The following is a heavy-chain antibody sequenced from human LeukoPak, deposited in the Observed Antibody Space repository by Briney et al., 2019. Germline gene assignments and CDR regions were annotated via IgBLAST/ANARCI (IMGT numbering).Heavy chain of an antibody. D-gene: IGHD3-10*01. V-gene: IGHV4-34*01. J-gene: IGHJ5*02. Sequence: SETLSLTCAVYGGSFSGYYWSWMRQPPGKGLEWIGSIYYSGSTYYNPSLKSRVTISVDTSKNQFSLKLSSVTAADTAVYYCARLWFGELGWFDPWGQGTLVTVSS. CDR2: IYYSGST. CDR1: GGSFSGYY. CDR3: ARLWFGELGWFDP.